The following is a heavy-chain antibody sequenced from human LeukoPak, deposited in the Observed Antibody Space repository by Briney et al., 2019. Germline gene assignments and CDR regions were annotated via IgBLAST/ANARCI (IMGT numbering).Heavy chain of an antibody. Sequence: GGCLRLSCAPSGFSFSYYWMHWVRQAPGKGLVWGSRIYSDGSSTTYADSVKGRFTISRDNAKSTLYLQMNSLRAEDTAVYYCARGAAVPDYWGQGTLVTVSS. CDR2: IYSDGSST. CDR3: ARGAAVPDY. V-gene: IGHV3-74*01. CDR1: GFSFSYYW. J-gene: IGHJ4*02. D-gene: IGHD2-15*01.